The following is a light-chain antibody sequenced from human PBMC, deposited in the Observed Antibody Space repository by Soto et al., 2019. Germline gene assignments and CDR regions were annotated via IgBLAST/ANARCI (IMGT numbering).Light chain of an antibody. CDR3: QQHISWPLT. CDR2: DAS. J-gene: IGKJ4*01. V-gene: IGKV3-11*01. Sequence: EIVLTQSPATLSLSPGERATLSCRASQRVTNSLAWYQQKPGQAPRLLVYDASNRATGIPTRFSGSGSGTDFTLTISNLEPEDFAVYYCQQHISWPLTFGGGTMVDIK. CDR1: QRVTNS.